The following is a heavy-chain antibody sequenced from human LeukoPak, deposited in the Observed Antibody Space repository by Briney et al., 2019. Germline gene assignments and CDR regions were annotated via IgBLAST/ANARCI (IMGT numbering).Heavy chain of an antibody. CDR1: GFTFSSYG. CDR3: ANSYYYDSSAYGQYFQH. CDR2: IRYDGSNK. Sequence: PGGSLRLSCAASGFTFSSYGMHWVRQAPGKGLEWVAFIRYDGSNKYYADSVKGRFTISRDNSKNTLYLQMNSLRAEVTAVYYCANSYYYDSSAYGQYFQHWGQGTLVTVSS. J-gene: IGHJ1*01. V-gene: IGHV3-30*02. D-gene: IGHD3-22*01.